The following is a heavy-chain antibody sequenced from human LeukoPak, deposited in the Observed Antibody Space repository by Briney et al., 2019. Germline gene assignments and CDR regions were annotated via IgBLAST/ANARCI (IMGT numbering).Heavy chain of an antibody. Sequence: GGSLRLSCAASEFTFSDYHISWIRQAPGKGLEWVSYISSSSRYTNYADSVKGRFTISRDNAKDSLYLQMNSLRAEDTAVYYCARVLAYCGGDCYSGSDYWGQGTLVTVSS. CDR1: EFTFSDYH. V-gene: IGHV3-11*06. CDR3: ARVLAYCGGDCYSGSDY. CDR2: ISSSSRYT. J-gene: IGHJ4*02. D-gene: IGHD2-21*02.